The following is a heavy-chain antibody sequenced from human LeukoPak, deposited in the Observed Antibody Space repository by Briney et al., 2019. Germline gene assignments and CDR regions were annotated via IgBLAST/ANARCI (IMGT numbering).Heavy chain of an antibody. CDR1: GGSISRGSYY. J-gene: IGHJ4*02. CDR3: ASRGRNYDILTGYTSFDY. V-gene: IGHV4-61*02. CDR2: IYTSGST. Sequence: PSETLSLTCTVSGGSISRGSYYWSWIRQPAGKGLEWIGRIYTSGSTNYNPSLKSRVTISVDTSKNQFSLKLSSVTAADTAVYYCASRGRNYDILTGYTSFDYWGQGTLVTVSS. D-gene: IGHD3-9*01.